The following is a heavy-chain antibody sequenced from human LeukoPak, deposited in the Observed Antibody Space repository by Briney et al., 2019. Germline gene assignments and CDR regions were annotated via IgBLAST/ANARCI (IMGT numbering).Heavy chain of an antibody. CDR2: ISSSGSTI. V-gene: IGHV3-48*03. CDR1: GFTFSSYG. J-gene: IGHJ4*02. CDR3: ARRAGAYTHPYDY. D-gene: IGHD3-16*01. Sequence: GGSLRLSCAASGFTFSSYGMNWVRQAPGKGLEWVSYISSSGSTIYYADSVKGRFTISRDNAKNSLYLQMNSLRAEDTAVYYCARRAGAYTHPYDYWGQGTLVTVSS.